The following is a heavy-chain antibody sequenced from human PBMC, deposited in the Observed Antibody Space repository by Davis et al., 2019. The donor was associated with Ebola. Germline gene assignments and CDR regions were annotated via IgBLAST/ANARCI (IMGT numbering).Heavy chain of an antibody. V-gene: IGHV4-31*03. J-gene: IGHJ6*02. CDR2: IYYSGST. CDR1: GGSISSGGYY. CDR3: ARDYRGGDYVGLPKHYYYYGMDV. D-gene: IGHD4-23*01. Sequence: SETLSLTCTVSGGSISSGGYYWSWIRQHPGKGLEWIGYIYYSGSTYYNPSLKTRVTISVDTSKNQFSLKLNSVTAADTAVYYCARDYRGGDYVGLPKHYYYYGMDVWGQGTTVTVSS.